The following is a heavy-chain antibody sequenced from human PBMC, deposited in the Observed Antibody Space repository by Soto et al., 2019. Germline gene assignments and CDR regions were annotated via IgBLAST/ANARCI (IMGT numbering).Heavy chain of an antibody. Sequence: GASVKVSCKASGYTFTSYGISWVRQAPGQGLERMGWISAYNGNTNYAQKLQGRVTMTTDTSTSTAYMELRSLRSDDTAVYYCARKGAGYDFWSGYLPVDYWGQGTLVTVSS. D-gene: IGHD3-3*01. CDR3: ARKGAGYDFWSGYLPVDY. CDR2: ISAYNGNT. V-gene: IGHV1-18*01. CDR1: GYTFTSYG. J-gene: IGHJ4*02.